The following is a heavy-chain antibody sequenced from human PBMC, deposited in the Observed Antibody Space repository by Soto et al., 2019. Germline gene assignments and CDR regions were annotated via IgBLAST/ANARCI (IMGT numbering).Heavy chain of an antibody. V-gene: IGHV3-30-3*01. CDR3: ARALTAAGTDIYYHGLDV. D-gene: IGHD6-13*01. CDR2: ISYDGSSQ. CDR1: GFSFSLYA. Sequence: QLQLVESGGGVVQPGRSLRLSCAASGFSFSLYAIHWVRQAPGKGLEWVAFISYDGSSQYYADSLKGRFTISRDNSKNTVYLQMNSLRAEDTSVYYCARALTAAGTDIYYHGLDVWGQGTTVTVSS. J-gene: IGHJ6*02.